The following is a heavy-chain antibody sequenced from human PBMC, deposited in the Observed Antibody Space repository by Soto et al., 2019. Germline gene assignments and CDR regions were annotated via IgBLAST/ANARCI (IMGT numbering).Heavy chain of an antibody. J-gene: IGHJ4*02. CDR3: AKDRADYYDSSGYYLY. Sequence: QVQLVESRGGVVQPGRSLRLSCAASGFTFSSYGMHWVRQAPGKGLEWVAVISYDGSNKYYADSVKGRFTISRDNSKNTLYLQMNSLRAEDTAVYYCAKDRADYYDSSGYYLYWGQGTLVTVSS. CDR1: GFTFSSYG. D-gene: IGHD3-22*01. CDR2: ISYDGSNK. V-gene: IGHV3-30*18.